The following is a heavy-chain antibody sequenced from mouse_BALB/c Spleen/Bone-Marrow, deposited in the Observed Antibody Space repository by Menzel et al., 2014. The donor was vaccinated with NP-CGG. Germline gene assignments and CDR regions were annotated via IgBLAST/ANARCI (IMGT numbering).Heavy chain of an antibody. Sequence: LQQSGSELVRPGASVKLSCKASGYTFTSYWMHWVKQRHGQGLEWIGNVYPGNDNSNYDEKFKSKGTLTVDTSSSTAYMHLSSLTSEYSAVYYCTRSGGNYNFAYWGQGTLVTVSA. CDR3: TRSGGNYNFAY. CDR1: GYTFTSYW. CDR2: VYPGNDNS. V-gene: IGHV1S22*01. J-gene: IGHJ3*01. D-gene: IGHD2-1*01.